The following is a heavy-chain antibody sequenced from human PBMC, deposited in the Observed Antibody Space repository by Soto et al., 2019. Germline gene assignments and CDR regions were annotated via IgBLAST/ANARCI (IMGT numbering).Heavy chain of an antibody. CDR1: GFTFDNAW. J-gene: IGHJ4*02. CDR2: IKSKNDGGTT. V-gene: IGHV3-15*01. D-gene: IGHD1-26*01. CDR3: TTDLPWSYGALGY. Sequence: GGSLRLSCAASGFTFDNAWMTWVRQAPGKGLEWVGRIKSKNDGGTTDYASPVKGRFTISRDDSKNTLYLQINSLKTEDTAMYYCTTDLPWSYGALGYWGQGT.